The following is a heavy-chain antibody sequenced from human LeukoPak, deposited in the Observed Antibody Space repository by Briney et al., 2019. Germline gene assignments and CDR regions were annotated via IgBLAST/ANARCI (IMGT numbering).Heavy chain of an antibody. CDR3: AKLTFDI. J-gene: IGHJ3*02. CDR1: GVTSSTYF. CDR2: ISGCGATT. V-gene: IGHV3-23*01. Sequence: GGSLRLSCAASGVTSSTYFMSWVRQAPGKGLECVSVISGCGATTYYADSVKGRFTTSRDNSKNTVYLQMSSLRAEDTAIYYCAKLTFDIWGQGTMVTVSS.